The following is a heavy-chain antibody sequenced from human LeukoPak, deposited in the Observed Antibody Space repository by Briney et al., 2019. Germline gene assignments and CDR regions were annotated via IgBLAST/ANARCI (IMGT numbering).Heavy chain of an antibody. CDR1: GGSFSGYY. Sequence: SETRSLTCAVYGGSFSGYYWSWIRQPPGKGLEWIGEINHSGSTNYNPSLKSRVTISVDTSKNQFSLKLSSVTAADTAVYYCARGGASRRAVNGAFDIWGQGTMVTVSS. CDR3: ARGGASRRAVNGAFDI. CDR2: INHSGST. V-gene: IGHV4-34*01. J-gene: IGHJ3*02. D-gene: IGHD4-11*01.